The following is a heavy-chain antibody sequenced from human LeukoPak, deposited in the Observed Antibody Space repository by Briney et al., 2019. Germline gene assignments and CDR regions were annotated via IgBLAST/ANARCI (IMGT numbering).Heavy chain of an antibody. CDR1: GGSVSSGTYY. Sequence: SETLSLTCTVSGGSVSSGTYYWSWIRQPPGTRLEWIGYIYYSGTTNYNPSFKSRVTMSVDTSKNQFSLKLSSVTAADTAVYYCARGAVVNGLDVWGQGTTVTVYS. CDR2: IYYSGTT. D-gene: IGHD3-16*02. CDR3: ARGAVVNGLDV. J-gene: IGHJ6*02. V-gene: IGHV4-61*01.